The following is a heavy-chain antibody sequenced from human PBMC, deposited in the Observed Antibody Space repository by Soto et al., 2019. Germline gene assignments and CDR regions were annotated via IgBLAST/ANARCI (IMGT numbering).Heavy chain of an antibody. D-gene: IGHD6-13*01. CDR1: GFTFSNYA. Sequence: EVQLLESGGGLVQPGGSLRLSCAASGFTFSNYAVTWVRQAPGKGLEWVSTISGSGGSTYYADSVKGRFTISRDNSTNTLYLQMNSLRAEDTAVYYCAMDQGSSWYEIDYWGQGTLVTVSS. CDR3: AMDQGSSWYEIDY. V-gene: IGHV3-23*01. J-gene: IGHJ4*02. CDR2: ISGSGGST.